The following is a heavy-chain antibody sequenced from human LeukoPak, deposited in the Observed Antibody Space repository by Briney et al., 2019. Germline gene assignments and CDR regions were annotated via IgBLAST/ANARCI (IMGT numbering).Heavy chain of an antibody. CDR3: ARESTSGSYGYGMDV. V-gene: IGHV1-2*02. Sequence: ASVKVSCKASGYTFIGYYMNWVRQAPGQGPEWMGWINPASGGTKYAEKFQGRVTMTRDTSISTAYMELSRLTSDDTAVYYRARESTSGSYGYGMDVWGQGTTVTVSS. CDR2: INPASGGT. D-gene: IGHD3-10*01. J-gene: IGHJ6*02. CDR1: GYTFIGYY.